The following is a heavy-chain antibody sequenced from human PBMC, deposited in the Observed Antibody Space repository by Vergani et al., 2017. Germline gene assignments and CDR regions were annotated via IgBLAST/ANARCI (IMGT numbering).Heavy chain of an antibody. V-gene: IGHV3-30-3*01. J-gene: IGHJ4*02. CDR1: GFSFGNYA. D-gene: IGHD2-2*02. Sequence: QVKLEESGGGVVQPGRSLRLSCAASGFSFGNYAMHWVRQAPGKGLEWVGVISYDGTEKKYADSVNGRFTISRDIAKNTLYLQVRSLRLEDTGVYHCVRDRGLCAGGRCYTEAWDYWGQGTPVTVSS. CDR3: VRDRGLCAGGRCYTEAWDY. CDR2: ISYDGTEK.